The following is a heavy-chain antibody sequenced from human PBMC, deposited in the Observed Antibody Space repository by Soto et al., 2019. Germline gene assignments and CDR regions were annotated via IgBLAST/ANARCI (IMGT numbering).Heavy chain of an antibody. CDR2: IYYSGST. CDR1: GGSISRCGYY. CDR3: ARSVDP. V-gene: IGHV4-31*03. Sequence: SGTLXLTFTVSGGSISRCGYYWSWIRQHPGKGLEWIGYIYYSGSTYYNPSLKSRVTISVDTSKNQFSLKLSSVTAADTAVYYCARSVDPWGQGTLVTVSS. J-gene: IGHJ5*02.